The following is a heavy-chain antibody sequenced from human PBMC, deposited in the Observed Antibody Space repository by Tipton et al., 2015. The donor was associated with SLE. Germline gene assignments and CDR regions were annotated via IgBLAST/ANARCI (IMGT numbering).Heavy chain of an antibody. CDR2: IFPRDSDT. Sequence: QLVQSGAEVKKPGESLKISCKGYGYDFNSYWIGWVRQMPGKGLEWMGIIFPRDSDTRYSPSFQGQVTISADRSINTAYLQWNSLKASDTAMYYCASGVSGWNFFDYWGQGTLVTVSS. CDR1: GYDFNSYW. J-gene: IGHJ4*02. D-gene: IGHD6-19*01. CDR3: ASGVSGWNFFDY. V-gene: IGHV5-51*03.